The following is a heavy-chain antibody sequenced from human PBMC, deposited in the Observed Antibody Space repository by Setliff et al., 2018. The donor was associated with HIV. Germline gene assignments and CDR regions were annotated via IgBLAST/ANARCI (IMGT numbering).Heavy chain of an antibody. D-gene: IGHD5-12*01. Sequence: PSETLSLTCAVYGGSLSGYYWSWIRQPPGKGLEWIGEINHSGSTNYNPSLKSRVTISVNTSKNQFSLKLSSVTAADTAVYYWARGDGYRGNDAYYDSGMDVWGQGITVTVSS. CDR2: INHSGST. CDR1: GGSLSGYY. J-gene: IGHJ6*02. CDR3: ARGDGYRGNDAYYDSGMDV. V-gene: IGHV4-34*01.